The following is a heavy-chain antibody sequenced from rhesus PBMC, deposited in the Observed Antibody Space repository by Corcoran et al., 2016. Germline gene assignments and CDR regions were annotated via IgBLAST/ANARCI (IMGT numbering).Heavy chain of an antibody. Sequence: QVQLQESGPGLVKPSETLSLTCAVSGGSISSSYYYWSWIRQAPGKGLEWMGYISYSGRTSYNPALESRVTISRDTSKNQFSLKLSSVTAADTAVYYCARRLSSAFDYWGQGVLVTVSS. CDR2: ISYSGRT. D-gene: IGHD6-31*01. CDR1: GGSISSSYYY. V-gene: IGHV4-122*02. J-gene: IGHJ4*01. CDR3: ARRLSSAFDY.